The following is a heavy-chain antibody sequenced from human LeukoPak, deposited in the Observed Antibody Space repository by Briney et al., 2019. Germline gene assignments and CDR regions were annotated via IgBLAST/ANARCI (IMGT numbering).Heavy chain of an antibody. D-gene: IGHD3-22*01. CDR3: ARHNGVIRQRGCNWFDP. J-gene: IGHJ5*02. Sequence: SETLSLTCTVSGGSISSSSYYWGWIRQPPGKGLEWIGSIYYSGSTYYNPSLKSRVTISVDTSKNQFSLKLSSVTAADTAVYYCARHNGVIRQRGCNWFDPWGQGTLVTVSS. CDR1: GGSISSSSYY. V-gene: IGHV4-39*01. CDR2: IYYSGST.